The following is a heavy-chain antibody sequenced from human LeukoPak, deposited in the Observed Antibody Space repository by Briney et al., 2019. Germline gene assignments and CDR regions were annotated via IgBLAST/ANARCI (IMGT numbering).Heavy chain of an antibody. Sequence: GGSLRLSCAASGFTFSSYTMHWIRQAPGKGLEWISSISGSNSYIFYADSVKGRFTVSRDNAKDSLYLQMNSLRAEDTAVYYCARALTTLTYEGYWGQGTLVTVSS. CDR1: GFTFSSYT. CDR3: ARALTTLTYEGY. V-gene: IGHV3-21*01. CDR2: ISGSNSYI. D-gene: IGHD1-1*01. J-gene: IGHJ4*02.